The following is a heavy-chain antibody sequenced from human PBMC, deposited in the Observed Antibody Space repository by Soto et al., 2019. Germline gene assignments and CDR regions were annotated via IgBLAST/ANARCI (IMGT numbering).Heavy chain of an antibody. CDR2: ISWDGGTI. Sequence: EVQLVESGGGLAQPGRSLRLSCATSGFTFDDYAMHWVRQAPGKGLEWVSGISWDGGTIGYADSVKGRFTISRDNAKKSLFMEMNTLSPEDTAIYFCAKDLFQYDFWRGYQKWGQGTLVTVSS. CDR3: AKDLFQYDFWRGYQK. V-gene: IGHV3-9*01. J-gene: IGHJ4*02. CDR1: GFTFDDYA. D-gene: IGHD3-3*01.